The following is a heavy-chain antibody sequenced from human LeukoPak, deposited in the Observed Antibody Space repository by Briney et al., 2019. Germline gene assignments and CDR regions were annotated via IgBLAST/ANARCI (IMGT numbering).Heavy chain of an antibody. J-gene: IGHJ3*02. CDR3: ARVDRAVAGIPSLDWAFDI. Sequence: SETLSLTCTVSGGSISSYHWSWIRQPPGKGLEWIGYMYYSGSTNYNPSPKSRVTISVDTSKNKFSLKLSFVTAADTAVYYCARVDRAVAGIPSLDWAFDIWGQGTMVTVSS. CDR1: GGSISSYH. CDR2: MYYSGST. D-gene: IGHD6-19*01. V-gene: IGHV4-59*08.